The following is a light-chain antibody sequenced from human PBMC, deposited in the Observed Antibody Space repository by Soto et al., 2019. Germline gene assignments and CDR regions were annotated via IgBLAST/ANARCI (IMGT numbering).Light chain of an antibody. CDR2: EVC. CDR3: RSYTTSITHSV. V-gene: IGLV2-14*01. Sequence: QSVLTQPASVSESPGQSITISCTGTGSDVGGYNYLSWYQQHPGKAPKVLISEVCNRPSVVADRVSGSKSGNTASLSISWLQAEDEADYFCRSYTTSITHSVFGTGNKVTV. CDR1: GSDVGGYNY. J-gene: IGLJ1*01.